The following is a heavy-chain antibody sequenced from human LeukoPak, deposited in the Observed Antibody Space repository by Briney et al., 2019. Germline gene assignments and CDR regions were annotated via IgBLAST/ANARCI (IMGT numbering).Heavy chain of an antibody. CDR3: ARGSSSPDY. V-gene: IGHV4-59*01. CDR2: IYYSGST. CDR1: GGSISSYY. D-gene: IGHD6-13*01. Sequence: PSETLSLTCTVSGGSISSYYWRWIRQPPGKGLEWIGYIYYSGSTNYNPSLKSRVTISVDTSKNQFSLKLSSVTAADTAVHYCARGSSSPDYWGQGTLVTVSS. J-gene: IGHJ4*02.